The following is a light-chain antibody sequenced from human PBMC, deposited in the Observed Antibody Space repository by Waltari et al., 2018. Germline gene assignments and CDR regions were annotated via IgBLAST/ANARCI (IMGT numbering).Light chain of an antibody. CDR3: QQYYSTPYT. CDR2: WES. J-gene: IGKJ2*01. CDR1: QSVLYNSNNKNY. Sequence: DIVMTQSPDSLAVSLGERATINCKSSQSVLYNSNNKNYLAWYQQKPGQPPKLLMYWESTRESGVPDRFSGSGSGTDFTLTISSLQAEDVAVYYCQQYYSTPYTFGQGTKLEIK. V-gene: IGKV4-1*01.